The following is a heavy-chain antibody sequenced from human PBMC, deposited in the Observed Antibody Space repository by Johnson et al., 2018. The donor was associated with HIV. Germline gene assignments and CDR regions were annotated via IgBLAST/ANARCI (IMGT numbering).Heavy chain of an antibody. Sequence: VQLVESGGGLVQPGGSLRLSCAASGFTVSSNYMSWVRQAPGKGLEWVSVIYSGGSTYYADSVKGRFTISRDNSKNTLYLQMNSLRVEDTAVYYCARHSDPWFVSGYYNGAFDIWGQGTMVTVSS. V-gene: IGHV3-66*04. CDR3: ARHSDPWFVSGYYNGAFDI. CDR1: GFTVSSNY. J-gene: IGHJ3*02. D-gene: IGHD3-22*01. CDR2: IYSGGST.